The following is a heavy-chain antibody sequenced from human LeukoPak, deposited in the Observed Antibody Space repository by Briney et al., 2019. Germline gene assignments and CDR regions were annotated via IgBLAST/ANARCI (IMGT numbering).Heavy chain of an antibody. CDR3: AKVDSRGSGNFDY. Sequence: PGGSLRLSCAASGFTFSSYWMSWVRQAPGKGLEWVAFIRYDGSNKYYADSVKGRFTISRDNSKNTLYLQMNSLRAEDTAVYYCAKVDSRGSGNFDYWGQGTLVTVSS. J-gene: IGHJ4*02. V-gene: IGHV3-30*02. CDR2: IRYDGSNK. D-gene: IGHD3-22*01. CDR1: GFTFSSYW.